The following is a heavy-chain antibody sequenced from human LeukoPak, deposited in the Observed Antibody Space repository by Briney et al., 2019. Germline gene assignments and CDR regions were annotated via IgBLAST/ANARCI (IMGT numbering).Heavy chain of an antibody. CDR2: INDSGTT. Sequence: KTSETLSLTCAVYGESFSGYNWNWIRQPPGKGLEWIGEINDSGTTYYNPSLKSRVTISVDTSKNQFSLKLRSVTAADTAVYYCASHSYTNWFDPWGQGTLVTVSS. V-gene: IGHV4-34*01. J-gene: IGHJ5*02. CDR1: GESFSGYN. CDR3: ASHSYTNWFDP. D-gene: IGHD5-18*01.